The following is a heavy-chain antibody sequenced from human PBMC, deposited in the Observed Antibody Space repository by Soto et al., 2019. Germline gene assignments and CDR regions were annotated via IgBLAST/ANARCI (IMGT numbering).Heavy chain of an antibody. Sequence: VASVKVSCKASGYTFTSYDINWVRQATGQGLEWMGWMNPNSGNTGYAQKFQGRVTMTRNTSISTAYMELSSLRSEDTAVYYCARAPNYYGSGRVGMDVWGQGTTVTVSS. V-gene: IGHV1-8*01. J-gene: IGHJ6*02. D-gene: IGHD3-10*01. CDR2: MNPNSGNT. CDR1: GYTFTSYD. CDR3: ARAPNYYGSGRVGMDV.